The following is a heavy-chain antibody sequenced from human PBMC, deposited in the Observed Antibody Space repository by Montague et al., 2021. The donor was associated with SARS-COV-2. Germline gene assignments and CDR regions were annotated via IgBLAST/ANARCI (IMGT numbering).Heavy chain of an antibody. CDR3: AGDRGRFWHFDL. CDR1: GGSISSYY. V-gene: IGHV4-59*01. Sequence: SETLSLTCTVSGGSISSYYWNWIRQSPGKGLEWIGYIYYSGSTKYNLSFKSRVTMLVDTSKRQMSLRLNSVTAADTAVYYCAGDRGRFWHFDLWGRGTLVTVSS. J-gene: IGHJ2*01. D-gene: IGHD5-12*01. CDR2: IYYSGST.